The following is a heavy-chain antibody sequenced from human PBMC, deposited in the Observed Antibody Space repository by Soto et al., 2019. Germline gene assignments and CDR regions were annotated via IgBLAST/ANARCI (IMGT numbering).Heavy chain of an antibody. J-gene: IGHJ4*02. V-gene: IGHV3-74*01. CDR2: INSDGSFR. D-gene: IGHD2-2*02. Sequence: EVQLVESGGGLVQPGGSLKLSCAASGFTYRSYWMHWVRQTPGKGLVWISRINSDGSFRNYTDSVKGRFTISRDNAKRSLYLQMNSLRPEDTGLYYCVRDFTIWGQGTLVTVSS. CDR3: VRDFTI. CDR1: GFTYRSYW.